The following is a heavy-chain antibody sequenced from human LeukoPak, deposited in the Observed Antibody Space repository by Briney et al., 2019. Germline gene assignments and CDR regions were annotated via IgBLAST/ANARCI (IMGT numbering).Heavy chain of an antibody. CDR3: ASQTTYYYDSSGYYDYWYFDL. CDR2: IYYSGST. J-gene: IGHJ2*01. V-gene: IGHV4-39*07. CDR1: GGSISSSSYY. Sequence: SETLSLTCTVSGGSISSSSYYWGWIRQPPGKGLEWIGSIYYSGSTYYNPSLKSRVTISVDTSKNQFSLKLSSVTAADTAVYYCASQTTYYYDSSGYYDYWYFDLWGRGTLVTVSS. D-gene: IGHD3-22*01.